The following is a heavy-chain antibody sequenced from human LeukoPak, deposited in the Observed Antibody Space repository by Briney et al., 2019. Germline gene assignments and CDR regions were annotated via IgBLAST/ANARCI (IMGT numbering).Heavy chain of an antibody. V-gene: IGHV4-59*01. D-gene: IGHD1-26*01. CDR1: GASIRSSF. Sequence: SETLSLTCTVSGASIRSSFWNWIRQPPGRGLEWIGYLSMRGTTNYNPSLKSRVTISADTSENQFSLKVSSVAAADTAVYYCTRNRGYYVNDYWGQGILVTVSS. CDR3: TRNRGYYVNDY. CDR2: LSMRGTT. J-gene: IGHJ4*02.